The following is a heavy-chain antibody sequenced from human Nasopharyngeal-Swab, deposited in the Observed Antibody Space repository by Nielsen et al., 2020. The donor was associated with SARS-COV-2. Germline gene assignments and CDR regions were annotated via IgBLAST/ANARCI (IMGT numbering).Heavy chain of an antibody. V-gene: IGHV4-59*01. CDR3: ARPGGSGDPYWYFDL. D-gene: IGHD3-16*01. J-gene: IGHJ2*01. CDR1: GDSIISYY. Sequence: SETLSLTCSVSGDSIISYYWSWIRQPPGKGLEWIGYMYYSGSTSHNPSLKSRVTISVDTSKNQISLKLTSVTAADTAVYYCARPGGSGDPYWYFDLWGRGTLVTVSS. CDR2: MYYSGST.